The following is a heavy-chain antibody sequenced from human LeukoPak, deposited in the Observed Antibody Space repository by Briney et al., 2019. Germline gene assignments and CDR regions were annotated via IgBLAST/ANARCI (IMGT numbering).Heavy chain of an antibody. Sequence: PGGSLRLSCAASGFTVSCSSMSWVRRAPGPGLAWVSLIYSGGSTYYADSVKGRFTISRDNSKNTLYLQMNSLRAEDTAVYYCARDPDYYDSSGLGVRKYFQHWGQGTLVTVSS. CDR1: GFTVSCSS. D-gene: IGHD3-22*01. V-gene: IGHV3-66*01. CDR2: IYSGGST. CDR3: ARDPDYYDSSGLGVRKYFQH. J-gene: IGHJ1*01.